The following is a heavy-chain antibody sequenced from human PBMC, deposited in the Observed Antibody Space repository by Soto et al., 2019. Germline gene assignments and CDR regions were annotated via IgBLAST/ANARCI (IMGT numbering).Heavy chain of an antibody. V-gene: IGHV3-48*02. D-gene: IGHD2-2*01. CDR3: ARDGWCSSTSCYLVYYYYGMDV. J-gene: IGHJ6*02. Sequence: VGSLRLSCAASGFTFSSYSMNWVRQAPGKGLEWVSYISSSSSTIYYADSVKGRFTISRDNAKNSLYLQMNSLRDEDTAVYYCARDGWCSSTSCYLVYYYYGMDVWGQGTTVTVSS. CDR2: ISSSSSTI. CDR1: GFTFSSYS.